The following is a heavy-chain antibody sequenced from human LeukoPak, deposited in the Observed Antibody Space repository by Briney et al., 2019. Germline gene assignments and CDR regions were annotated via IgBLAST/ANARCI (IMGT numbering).Heavy chain of an antibody. V-gene: IGHV3-30*02. CDR3: AKDMRPTYYDFWSGYYPSFDY. J-gene: IGHJ4*02. CDR2: IRYVGSNK. CDR1: GFTFSSYG. D-gene: IGHD3-3*01. Sequence: GGSLRLSCAASGFTFSSYGMHWVRQAPGKGLEWVAFIRYVGSNKYYADSVKGRCTISRDNSKNTLYMQMNSLRAEDTAVYYCAKDMRPTYYDFWSGYYPSFDYWGQATLVTVSS.